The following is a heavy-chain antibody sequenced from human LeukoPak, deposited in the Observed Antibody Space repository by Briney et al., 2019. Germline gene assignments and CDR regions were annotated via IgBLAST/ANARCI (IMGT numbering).Heavy chain of an antibody. V-gene: IGHV3-23*01. CDR1: GFTFSSYA. CDR3: AKAPGGGNWN. D-gene: IGHD4-23*01. Sequence: GGSLRLTCAASGFTFSSYAMTWVRQAPGKGLEWVSVISGSGRSGTNYADSVKGRFTISRDNSKNTLYLQMNSLRVEDTAIYYCAKAPGGGNWNWGQGTLVTVSS. J-gene: IGHJ4*02. CDR2: ISGSGRSGT.